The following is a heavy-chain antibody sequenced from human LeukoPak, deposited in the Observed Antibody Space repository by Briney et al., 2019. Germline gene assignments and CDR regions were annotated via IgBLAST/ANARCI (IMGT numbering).Heavy chain of an antibody. D-gene: IGHD3-16*01. V-gene: IGHV3-23*01. J-gene: IGHJ5*02. CDR3: ARLNGPAIISVGGVTWFDP. Sequence: SGGSLRLSCAASGFSLSSYGMSWVRQAPGKGLEGVSAITANGGSTYYAGSVQGRFTISRDNSKNTLYLQMNSLIAEDTAMYYCARLNGPAIISVGGVTWFDPWGQGTLVTVSS. CDR2: ITANGGST. CDR1: GFSLSSYG.